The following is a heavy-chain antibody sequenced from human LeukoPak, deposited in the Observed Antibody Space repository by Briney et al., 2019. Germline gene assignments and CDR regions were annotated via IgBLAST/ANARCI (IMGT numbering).Heavy chain of an antibody. Sequence: PGGSLALTCAASGFTFSGYCLSWVRQAPGKGLEWVANIKQDGSENYYVDSVKGRFTISRDNAKNSLYLQMSSLRAEDTAVYYWARGDASGYWGQGTLVTVSS. D-gene: IGHD5-24*01. CDR3: ARGDASGY. CDR1: GFTFSGYC. V-gene: IGHV3-7*01. J-gene: IGHJ4*02. CDR2: IKQDGSEN.